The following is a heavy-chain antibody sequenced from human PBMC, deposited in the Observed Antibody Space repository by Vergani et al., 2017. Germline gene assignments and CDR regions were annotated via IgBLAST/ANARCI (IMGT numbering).Heavy chain of an antibody. V-gene: IGHV4-30-4*01. CDR1: GGSISSGDYY. Sequence: QVQLQESGPGLVKPSQTLSLTCTVSGGSISSGDYYWSWIRQPPGKGLEWIGYIYYSGSTYYNPSLKSRVTISVDTSKNQFSLKLSSVTAADTAVYYCARYIVVVPAAAPLDAFDIWGQGTMVTVSS. CDR2: IYYSGST. D-gene: IGHD2-2*01. CDR3: ARYIVVVPAAAPLDAFDI. J-gene: IGHJ3*02.